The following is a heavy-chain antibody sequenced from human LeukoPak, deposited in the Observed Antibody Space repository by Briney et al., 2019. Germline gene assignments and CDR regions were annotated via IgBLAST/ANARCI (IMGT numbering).Heavy chain of an antibody. V-gene: IGHV4-30-4*01. J-gene: IGHJ6*02. CDR2: IFYTGRT. Sequence: SQTLSLTCTVSGVSISSGDYYWSWVRQPPGKGLEWIGNIFYTGRTESNPSLRSRLTMSVDTSKNQFSLKLTSVTAADTAVYYCAKGEVTIFGEFIDNYHYYGMDVWGQGTTVTVSS. CDR1: GVSISSGDYY. CDR3: AKGEVTIFGEFIDNYHYYGMDV. D-gene: IGHD3-3*01.